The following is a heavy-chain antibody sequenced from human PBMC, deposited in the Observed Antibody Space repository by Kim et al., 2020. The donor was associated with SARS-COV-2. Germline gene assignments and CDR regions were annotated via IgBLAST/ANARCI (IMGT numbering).Heavy chain of an antibody. D-gene: IGHD3-10*01. J-gene: IGHJ6*02. CDR2: INTNTGNP. CDR1: GYTFTSYA. V-gene: IGHV7-4-1*02. Sequence: ASVKVSCKASGYTFTSYAMNWVRQAPGQGLEWMGWINTNTGNPTYAQGFTGRFVFSLDTSVSTAYLQISSLKAEDTAVYYCARENMVLGGPGYYYYYGMDVWGQGTTVTVSS. CDR3: ARENMVLGGPGYYYYYGMDV.